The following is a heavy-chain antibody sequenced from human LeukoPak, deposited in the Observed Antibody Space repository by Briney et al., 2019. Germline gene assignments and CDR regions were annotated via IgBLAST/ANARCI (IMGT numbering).Heavy chain of an antibody. CDR3: ARAEEYYDSSGPQGDY. Sequence: GGSLRLSCTTSGFTFTDYWMTWVRQAPGKGLEWVANINQDGSKKFYVDSVKGRFTISRDNAKNSLCLQMNSLRAEDSAVYYCARAEEYYDSSGPQGDYWGQGTLVTVSS. V-gene: IGHV3-7*01. CDR2: INQDGSKK. D-gene: IGHD3-22*01. J-gene: IGHJ4*02. CDR1: GFTFTDYW.